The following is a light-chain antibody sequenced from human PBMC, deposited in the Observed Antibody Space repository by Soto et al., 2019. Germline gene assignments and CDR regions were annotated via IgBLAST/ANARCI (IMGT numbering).Light chain of an antibody. J-gene: IGLJ1*01. CDR3: SSYRTVGPFV. Sequence: LTQPASVSGSPGQSIAISCTGTSSDVGGYNYVSWYQQLPGKAPKLLISEVSNRPSGVSHRFSGSKSGNTASLTISGLQAEDEADYYCSSYRTVGPFVFGTGTKVTVL. CDR2: EVS. CDR1: SSDVGGYNY. V-gene: IGLV2-14*01.